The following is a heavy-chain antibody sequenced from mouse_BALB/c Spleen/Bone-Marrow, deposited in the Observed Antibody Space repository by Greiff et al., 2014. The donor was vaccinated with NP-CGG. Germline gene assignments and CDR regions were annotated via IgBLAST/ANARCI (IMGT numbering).Heavy chain of an antibody. CDR3: ARWGTTVVDAMDY. J-gene: IGHJ4*01. V-gene: IGHV1S56*01. D-gene: IGHD1-1*01. CDR1: GYTFTSYY. CDR2: IYPGNVNA. Sequence: LVESGPELVKPGASVRISCKAPGYTFTSYYIHWVKQRPGQGLEWIGWIYPGNVNAKYNEKFKGKATLTADKSSSTAYMQLSSLTSEDSAVYFCARWGTTVVDAMDYWGQGTSVTGSS.